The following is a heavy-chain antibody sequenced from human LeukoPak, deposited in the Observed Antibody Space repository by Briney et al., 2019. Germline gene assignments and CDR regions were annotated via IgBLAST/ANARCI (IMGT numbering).Heavy chain of an antibody. J-gene: IGHJ4*02. CDR1: GYSFTSYW. V-gene: IGHV5-51*01. D-gene: IGHD1-26*01. Sequence: GESLKISCKASGYSFTSYWVGWVRQMAGKGLEWMGVIYPRDSDTRYNPDLQGLVAISADQSLGTAYFLCSSRKAAETALYYCARLRGIVGATINYWGQRTLVPVSS. CDR3: ARLRGIVGATINY. CDR2: IYPRDSDT.